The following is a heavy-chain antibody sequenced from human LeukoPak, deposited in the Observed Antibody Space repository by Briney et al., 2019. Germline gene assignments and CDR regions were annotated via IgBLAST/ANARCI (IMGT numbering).Heavy chain of an antibody. CDR2: IYHNGNH. D-gene: IGHD3/OR15-3a*01. Sequence: PSETLSLTCGVSGGSISSPNRWNWVRQSPGKGLEWIGEIYHNGNHNYNPFLKSRVTISVDKSKNQISLEVRSVTAADTAVYFCARTHHNDFPHGFDLWGQGTMVTVSS. J-gene: IGHJ3*01. CDR3: ARTHHNDFPHGFDL. CDR1: GGSISSPNR. V-gene: IGHV4/OR15-8*02.